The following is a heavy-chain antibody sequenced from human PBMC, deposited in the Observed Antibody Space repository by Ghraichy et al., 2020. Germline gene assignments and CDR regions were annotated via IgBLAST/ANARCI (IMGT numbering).Heavy chain of an antibody. V-gene: IGHV1-8*01. CDR3: AREAYGDYTHYYYYGMDV. J-gene: IGHJ6*02. Sequence: ASVKVSCKASGYTFTSYDINWVRQATGQGLEWMGWMNPNSGNTGYAQKFQGRVTMTRNTSISTAYMELSSLRSEDTAVYYCAREAYGDYTHYYYYGMDVWGQGTTVTVSS. D-gene: IGHD4-17*01. CDR1: GYTFTSYD. CDR2: MNPNSGNT.